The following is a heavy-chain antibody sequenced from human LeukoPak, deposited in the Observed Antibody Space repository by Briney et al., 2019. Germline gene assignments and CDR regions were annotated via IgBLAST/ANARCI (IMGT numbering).Heavy chain of an antibody. J-gene: IGHJ6*03. Sequence: PSETLSLTCAVSGYSINSGYYWGWIRQPPGKGLEWIGSIYHSGSTYYNPSLKSRVTISVDTSKNQFSLKLSSVTAADTAAYYCASGNCSSTSCYGYFNYYYMDVWGKGTTVTVSS. D-gene: IGHD2-2*03. CDR2: IYHSGST. CDR1: GYSINSGYY. CDR3: ASGNCSSTSCYGYFNYYYMDV. V-gene: IGHV4-38-2*01.